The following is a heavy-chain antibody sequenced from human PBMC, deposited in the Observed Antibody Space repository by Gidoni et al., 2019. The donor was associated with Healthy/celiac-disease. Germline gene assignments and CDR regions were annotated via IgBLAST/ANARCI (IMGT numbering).Heavy chain of an antibody. D-gene: IGHD2-15*01. J-gene: IGHJ5*02. CDR3: ARDRGGYCSGGSCYSVERWFDP. Sequence: QVQLVQSGSELKKPGASVKVSCKASGYTFTSYAMNWVRQAPGQGLEWMGWINTNTGNPTYAQGFTGRFVFSLDTSVSTAYLQISSLKAEDTAVYYCARDRGGYCSGGSCYSVERWFDPWGQGTLVTVSS. CDR1: GYTFTSYA. V-gene: IGHV7-4-1*02. CDR2: INTNTGNP.